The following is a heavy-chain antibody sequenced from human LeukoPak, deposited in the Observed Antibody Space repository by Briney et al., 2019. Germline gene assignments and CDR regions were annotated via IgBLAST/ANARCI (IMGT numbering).Heavy chain of an antibody. CDR1: GFTVSSNY. V-gene: IGHV3-53*01. Sequence: GGSLRLSCAASGFTVSSNYMSWVRQAPGKGLEWVSVLYRDGSTYYADSVKGRFTISRDNSKNTVSLQMTNLRPEDTAVYYCATAPYDSSGYTANHDYWGQGTLVTVSS. D-gene: IGHD3-22*01. J-gene: IGHJ4*02. CDR2: LYRDGST. CDR3: ATAPYDSSGYTANHDY.